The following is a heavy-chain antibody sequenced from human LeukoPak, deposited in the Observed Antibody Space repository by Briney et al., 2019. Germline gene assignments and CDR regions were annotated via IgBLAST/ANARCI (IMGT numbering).Heavy chain of an antibody. D-gene: IGHD3-22*01. Sequence: ASVKVSCKASGYTFINYRVGWVRQAPGQGLEWMGWINPNSGGTNYAQKFQGWVTMTRDTSISTAYMELSRLRSDDTAVYYCARESPYDSSGLPDYWGQGTLVTVSS. CDR1: GYTFINYR. V-gene: IGHV1-2*04. CDR3: ARESPYDSSGLPDY. CDR2: INPNSGGT. J-gene: IGHJ4*02.